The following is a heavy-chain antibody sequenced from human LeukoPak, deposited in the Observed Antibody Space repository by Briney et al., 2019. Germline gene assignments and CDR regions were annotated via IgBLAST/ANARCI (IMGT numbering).Heavy chain of an antibody. CDR2: ISSSSSYI. CDR1: GFTFSDYY. J-gene: IGHJ4*02. CDR3: ARDPSYCGGDCYSDY. Sequence: KPGGSLRLSCAASGFTFSDYYMGWIRLAPGKGLEWVSSISSSSSYIYYADSVKGRFTISRDNAKNSLYLQMNSLGADDTAVYYCARDPSYCGGDCYSDYWGQGTLVTVSS. D-gene: IGHD2-21*02. V-gene: IGHV3-11*06.